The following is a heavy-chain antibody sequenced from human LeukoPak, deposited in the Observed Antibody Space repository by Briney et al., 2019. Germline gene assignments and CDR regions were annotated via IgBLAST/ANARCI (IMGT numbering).Heavy chain of an antibody. Sequence: GRSLRLSCAASGFTFSSYAMHWVRQAPGKGLEWVAVISYDGSNKYYADSVKGRFTISRDNSKNTLYLQMNSLRAEDTAVYYCARRSLRWYPNDAFDIWGQGTMVTVSS. V-gene: IGHV3-30-3*01. D-gene: IGHD4-23*01. CDR1: GFTFSSYA. CDR2: ISYDGSNK. CDR3: ARRSLRWYPNDAFDI. J-gene: IGHJ3*02.